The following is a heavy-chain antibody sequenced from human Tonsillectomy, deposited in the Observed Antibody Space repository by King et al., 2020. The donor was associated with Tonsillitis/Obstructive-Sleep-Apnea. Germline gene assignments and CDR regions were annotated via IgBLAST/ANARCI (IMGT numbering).Heavy chain of an antibody. D-gene: IGHD3-22*01. J-gene: IGHJ3*02. CDR1: GFTFSSYA. V-gene: IGHV3-30*04. CDR2: ISYDGSNK. CDR3: AREGIYDSSGYSDAFDM. Sequence: VQLVQSGGGVVQPGRSLRLSCAASGFTFSSYAIHWVRQAPGKGLEWVAVISYDGSNKDYADSVKGRFTVSRDNCKNTLDLQMNSLRAEDTAVYYCAREGIYDSSGYSDAFDMWGQGTMVTVSS.